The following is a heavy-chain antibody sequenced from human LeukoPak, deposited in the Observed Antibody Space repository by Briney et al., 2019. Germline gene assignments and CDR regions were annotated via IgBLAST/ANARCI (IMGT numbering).Heavy chain of an antibody. CDR2: IYYSGST. CDR3: ARVTGYMIEDYFDY. CDR1: GGSISSYY. D-gene: IGHD3-22*01. Sequence: SETLSLTCTVSGGSISSYYWSWIRQPPGKGLEWIGYIYYSGSTNYNPSLKSRVTISVETSKNQFSLKLSSVTAADTAVYYCARVTGYMIEDYFDYWGQGTLVTVPS. V-gene: IGHV4-59*01. J-gene: IGHJ4*02.